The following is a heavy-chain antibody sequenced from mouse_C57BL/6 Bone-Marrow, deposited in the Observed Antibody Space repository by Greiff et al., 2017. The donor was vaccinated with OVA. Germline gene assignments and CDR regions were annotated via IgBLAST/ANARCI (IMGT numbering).Heavy chain of an antibody. D-gene: IGHD1-1*01. CDR1: GFTFSDYY. J-gene: IGHJ3*01. CDR3: ARSGSSPLLGFAY. Sequence: EVQVVESGGGLVQPGGSLKLSCAASGFTFSDYYMYWVRQTPEKRLEWVAYISNGGGSTYYPDTVKGRFTISRDNAKNTLYLQMSRLKSEDTAMYYCARSGSSPLLGFAYWGQGTLVTVSA. CDR2: ISNGGGST. V-gene: IGHV5-12*01.